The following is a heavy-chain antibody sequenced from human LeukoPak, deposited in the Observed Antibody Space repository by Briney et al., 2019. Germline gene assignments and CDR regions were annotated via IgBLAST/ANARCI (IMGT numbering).Heavy chain of an antibody. CDR3: ARDRGPDSSGWYGNWFDP. J-gene: IGHJ5*02. D-gene: IGHD6-19*01. V-gene: IGHV3-48*03. CDR2: ISSSGSTI. Sequence: PGGSLRLSCAASGFTFSSYEMNWVRRAPGKGLEWVSYISSSGSTIYYADSVKGRFTISRDNAKNSLYLQMNSLRAEDTAVYYCARDRGPDSSGWYGNWFDPWGQGTLVTVSS. CDR1: GFTFSSYE.